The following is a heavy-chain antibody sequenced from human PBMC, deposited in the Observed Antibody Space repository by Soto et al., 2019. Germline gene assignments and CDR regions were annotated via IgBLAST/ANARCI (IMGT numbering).Heavy chain of an antibody. Sequence: SETLSLTCTVSGGSISSYYWSWIRQPPGKGLEWIGYIYYSGSTNYNPSLKSRVTISVDTSKNQFSLKLSSVTAADTAVYYCAVARPTYCSGGSCSYNAYDIWGQGTMVTVSS. CDR1: GGSISSYY. J-gene: IGHJ3*02. D-gene: IGHD2-15*01. CDR2: IYYSGST. V-gene: IGHV4-59*08. CDR3: AVARPTYCSGGSCSYNAYDI.